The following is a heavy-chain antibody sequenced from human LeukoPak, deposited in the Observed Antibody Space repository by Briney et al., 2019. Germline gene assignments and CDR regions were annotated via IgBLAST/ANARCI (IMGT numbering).Heavy chain of an antibody. CDR1: GFTFSSYD. CDR3: ARGYCSGGSCYPDAFDI. Sequence: PGGSLRLSCAASGFTFSSYDMHWVRHATGKGLEWVSAIGTAGDTYYPGSVKGRFTISRENAKNSLYLQMNSLRAGDTAVYYCARGYCSGGSCYPDAFDIWGQGTMVTVSS. V-gene: IGHV3-13*01. CDR2: IGTAGDT. D-gene: IGHD2-15*01. J-gene: IGHJ3*02.